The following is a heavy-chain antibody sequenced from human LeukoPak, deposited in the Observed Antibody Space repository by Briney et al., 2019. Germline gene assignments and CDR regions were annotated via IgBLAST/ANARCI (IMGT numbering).Heavy chain of an antibody. Sequence: PETLSLTCTVSGGSISSYYWSWIRQPAGKGLEWIGRIYTSGSTNYNPSLKSRVTMSVDTSKNQFSLKLSSVTAADTAVYYCARPSTYYYGSGSYDYAFDIWGQGTMVTVSS. CDR1: GGSISSYY. J-gene: IGHJ3*02. CDR2: IYTSGST. D-gene: IGHD3-10*01. CDR3: ARPSTYYYGSGSYDYAFDI. V-gene: IGHV4-4*07.